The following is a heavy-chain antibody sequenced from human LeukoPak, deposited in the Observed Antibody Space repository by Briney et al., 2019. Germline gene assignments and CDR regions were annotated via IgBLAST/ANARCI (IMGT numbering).Heavy chain of an antibody. D-gene: IGHD1-26*01. V-gene: IGHV3-48*03. Sequence: GGSLRLSCAASGFTFSSYEMNWVRQAPGKGLEWISYVSSSGSTIYYADSVKGRFTISRDNAKNSLYLQMNSLRAEDTAVYYCARVSGSSSISYWGQGTLVTVSS. CDR1: GFTFSSYE. CDR2: VSSSGSTI. J-gene: IGHJ4*02. CDR3: ARVSGSSSISY.